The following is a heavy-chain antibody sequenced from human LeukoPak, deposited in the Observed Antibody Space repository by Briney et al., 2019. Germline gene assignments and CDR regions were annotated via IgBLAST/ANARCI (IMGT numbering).Heavy chain of an antibody. CDR3: AKIPRSGGSCL. D-gene: IGHD2-15*01. Sequence: NSGRSLRLSCVASGYIFRSFGMHWVRQAPGKGLEWVSSISSSSSYIYYADSVKGRFTISRDNAKNSLYLQMNSLRAEDTAVYYCAKIPRSGGSCLWGQGTLVTVSS. CDR1: GYIFRSFG. CDR2: ISSSSSYI. V-gene: IGHV3-21*01. J-gene: IGHJ4*02.